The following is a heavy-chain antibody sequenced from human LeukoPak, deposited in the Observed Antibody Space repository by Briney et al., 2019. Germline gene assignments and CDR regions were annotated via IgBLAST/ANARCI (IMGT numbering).Heavy chain of an antibody. CDR1: GFTVSSDS. CDR2: IYSGGST. D-gene: IGHD4/OR15-4a*01. V-gene: IGHV3-53*01. J-gene: IGHJ4*02. Sequence: QAGGSLRLSCTVSGFTVSSDSMSWVRQAPGKGLEWGSFIYSGGSTHYSDSVKGRFTISRDNSKNTLYLQMNSLRAEDTAVYYCARRAGAYSHPYDYWGQGTLVTVSS. CDR3: ARRAGAYSHPYDY.